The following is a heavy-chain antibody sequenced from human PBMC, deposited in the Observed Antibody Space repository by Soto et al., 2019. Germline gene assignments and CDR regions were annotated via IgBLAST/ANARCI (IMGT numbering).Heavy chain of an antibody. CDR3: ADIAVSHTGDY. J-gene: IGHJ4*02. CDR2: IKTKTDGGTI. CDR1: GFTFSKAW. D-gene: IGHD6-19*01. V-gene: IGHV3-15*01. Sequence: EVQLVESGGGLVKPGGSLRLSCAASGFTFSKAWMNWVRQAPGRGLEWVARIKTKTDGGTIDYAAPVKGRFTISRDDSRNTLYLQMNSLKIEDTAVYYCADIAVSHTGDYWSQGTLVTVSS.